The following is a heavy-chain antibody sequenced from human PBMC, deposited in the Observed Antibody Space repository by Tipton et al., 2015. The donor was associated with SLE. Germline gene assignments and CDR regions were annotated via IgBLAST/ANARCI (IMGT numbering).Heavy chain of an antibody. CDR3: ARASRGRVSTPGNLFRVGVRFDS. J-gene: IGHJ4*02. D-gene: IGHD2-15*01. Sequence: TLSLTCVVYGGSFSGHTWTWVRQPPGQGLEWIGDINHSGATNYTPSLKNRVPISVDTSRRQFSLTLTSMTAADTAVHYCARASRGRVSTPGNLFRVGVRFDSWGQGTLATVSS. CDR1: GGSFSGHT. CDR2: INHSGAT. V-gene: IGHV4-34*01.